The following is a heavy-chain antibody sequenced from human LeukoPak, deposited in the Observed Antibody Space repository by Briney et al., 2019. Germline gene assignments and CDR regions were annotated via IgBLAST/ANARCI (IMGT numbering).Heavy chain of an antibody. CDR2: INWNGGST. Sequence: TGGPLSFSCAAPGFTFDDYGISWVPKPPGKGREGVSGINWNGGSTGYADSVKGRFTISRDNAKNSLYLQMNSLRAEDTALYYCARGTLKAAATDFDYWGQGTLVTVSS. J-gene: IGHJ4*02. CDR3: ARGTLKAAATDFDY. CDR1: GFTFDDYG. V-gene: IGHV3-20*04. D-gene: IGHD6-13*01.